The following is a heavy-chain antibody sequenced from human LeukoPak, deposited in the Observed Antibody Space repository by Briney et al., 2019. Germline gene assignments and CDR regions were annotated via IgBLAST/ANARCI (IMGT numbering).Heavy chain of an antibody. V-gene: IGHV4-30-2*01. CDR3: ARAHNYYGSGSYGY. CDR2: IYHSGST. CDR1: GGSISSGGYY. J-gene: IGHJ4*02. Sequence: SETLSLTCTVSGGSISSGGYYWSWIRQPPGKGLEWIGYIYHSGSTYYNPSLKSRVTISVDTSKNQFSLKLSSVTAADTAVYYCARAHNYYGSGSYGYWGQGTLVTVSS. D-gene: IGHD3-10*01.